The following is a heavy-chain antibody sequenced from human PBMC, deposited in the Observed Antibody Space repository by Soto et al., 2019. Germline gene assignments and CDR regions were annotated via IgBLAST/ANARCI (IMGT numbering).Heavy chain of an antibody. CDR1: GFTFSSYG. CDR3: ARAETIFGVVAYYYYYMDV. V-gene: IGHV3-33*01. Sequence: GGSLRLSCAASGFTFSSYGMHWVRQAPGKGLEWVAVIWYDGSNKYYADSVKGRFTISRDNSKNTLYLQMNSLRAEDTAVYYCARAETIFGVVAYYYYYMDVWGKGTTVTVSS. CDR2: IWYDGSNK. D-gene: IGHD3-3*01. J-gene: IGHJ6*03.